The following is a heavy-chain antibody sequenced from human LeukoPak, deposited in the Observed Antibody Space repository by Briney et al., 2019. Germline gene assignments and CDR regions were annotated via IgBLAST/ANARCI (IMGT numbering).Heavy chain of an antibody. Sequence: PSETLSLTCTVSGGSISSSSYYWGWIRQPPGKGLEWIGTIYYSGRTYYNPSLKSRVTISVDTSKNQFSLKLSSVTAADTAVYFCARQGPEVVQAAIGYDYWGQGTLVTVSS. D-gene: IGHD2-2*02. CDR1: GGSISSSSYY. J-gene: IGHJ4*02. CDR2: IYYSGRT. V-gene: IGHV4-39*01. CDR3: ARQGPEVVQAAIGYDY.